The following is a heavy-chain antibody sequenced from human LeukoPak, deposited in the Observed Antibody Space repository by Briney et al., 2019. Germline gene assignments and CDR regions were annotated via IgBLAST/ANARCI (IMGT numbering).Heavy chain of an antibody. CDR2: IYYSGST. V-gene: IGHV4-31*03. CDR3: ARGGKAAWDFDY. CDR1: GGSISSGGYY. D-gene: IGHD6-13*01. Sequence: SETLSLTCTVSGGSISSGGYYWSWIRQHPGTGLEWIGYIYYSGSTYYNPSLKSRVTISVDTSKNQFSLKLSSVTAADTAVYYCARGGKAAWDFDYWGQGTLVTVSS. J-gene: IGHJ4*02.